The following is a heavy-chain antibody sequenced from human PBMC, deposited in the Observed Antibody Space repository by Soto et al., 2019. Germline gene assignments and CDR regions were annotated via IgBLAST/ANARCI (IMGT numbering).Heavy chain of an antibody. J-gene: IGHJ4*02. CDR2: IYYSGST. D-gene: IGHD6-19*01. CDR3: ERRYSLGSGWFFDY. V-gene: IGHV4-59*08. Sequence: SQILSLRCTVSCGSISSYYWSWIRQPPGKGLEWIGYIYYSGSTNYNPSLKSRVTISVDTSKNQFSLKLSSVTAADTAVYYCERRYSLGSGWFFDYWGQGTLVTVSS. CDR1: CGSISSYY.